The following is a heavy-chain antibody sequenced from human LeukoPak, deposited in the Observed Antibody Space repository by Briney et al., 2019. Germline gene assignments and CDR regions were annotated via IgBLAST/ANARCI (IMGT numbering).Heavy chain of an antibody. J-gene: IGHJ4*02. V-gene: IGHV1-2*02. Sequence: VASVKVSCKASGYTFTGYYTHWVRQAPGQGLEWMGWINPNSGGTNYAQKFQGRVTMTRDTSISTAYMELSRLRSDDTAVYYCARGWYSSGWYFVVSYWGQGTLVTVSS. D-gene: IGHD6-19*01. CDR3: ARGWYSSGWYFVVSY. CDR1: GYTFTGYY. CDR2: INPNSGGT.